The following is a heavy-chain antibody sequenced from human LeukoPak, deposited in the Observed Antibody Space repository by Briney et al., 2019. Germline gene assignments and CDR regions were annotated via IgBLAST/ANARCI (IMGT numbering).Heavy chain of an antibody. CDR2: IRSKAYGGTT. CDR1: GWACGEYA. J-gene: IGHJ4*02. CDR3: TRALYYYDSSGYYFDY. D-gene: IGHD3-22*01. Sequence: GRARRLAGTASGWACGEYAMGGVRQAPGKGLEWVGFIRSKAYGGTTEYAASVKGRFTISRDDSKRIAYLQMNSLKPEDTAVYYCTRALYYYDSSGYYFDYWGQGTLVTVSS. V-gene: IGHV3-49*04.